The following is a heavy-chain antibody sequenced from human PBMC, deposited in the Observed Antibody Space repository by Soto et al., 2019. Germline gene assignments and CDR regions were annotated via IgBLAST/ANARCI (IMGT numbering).Heavy chain of an antibody. CDR2: IIPSFGTT. D-gene: IGHD2-15*01. CDR1: GGTFSNFA. CDR3: AREEVAACRGESCYAYNSGRGHFYFYGMDV. Sequence: QVQLVQSGAEVKKPGSSVKVSCKASGGTFSNFAISWMRQAPGHGLEWVGGIIPSFGTTNYAQQFQGGVTITADGRTSTAYMELTSLTSEDTAVYYCAREEVAACRGESCYAYNSGRGHFYFYGMDVWGQGTSVTVS. V-gene: IGHV1-69*01. J-gene: IGHJ6*02.